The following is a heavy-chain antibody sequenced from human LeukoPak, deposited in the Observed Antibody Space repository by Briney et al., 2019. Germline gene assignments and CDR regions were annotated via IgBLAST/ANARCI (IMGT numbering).Heavy chain of an antibody. CDR3: ARAGDRVTMVRGVIGAFDI. V-gene: IGHV4-59*01. CDR2: IYYSGST. D-gene: IGHD3-10*01. J-gene: IGHJ3*02. Sequence: SETLSLTCTVSGGSISSYYWSWIRQPPGKGLEWIGYIYYSGSTNYNPSLKSRVTISVDTSKNQFSLKLSSVTAAETAVYYCARAGDRVTMVRGVIGAFDIWGQGTMVTVSS. CDR1: GGSISSYY.